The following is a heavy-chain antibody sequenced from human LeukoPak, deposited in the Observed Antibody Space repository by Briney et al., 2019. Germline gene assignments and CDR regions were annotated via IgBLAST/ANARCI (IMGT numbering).Heavy chain of an antibody. J-gene: IGHJ4*02. Sequence: PSENLSLTCTVSGGSISSDDYYWSWIRQPPGKGLEWIGEINHSGSTKYNPSLKSRVTISVDTSKNQFSLRLSSVTAADTAVYYCARGDSVVGLGYWGQGTLVTVSS. CDR2: INHSGST. CDR1: GGSISSDDYY. CDR3: ARGDSVVGLGY. V-gene: IGHV4-34*01. D-gene: IGHD2-15*01.